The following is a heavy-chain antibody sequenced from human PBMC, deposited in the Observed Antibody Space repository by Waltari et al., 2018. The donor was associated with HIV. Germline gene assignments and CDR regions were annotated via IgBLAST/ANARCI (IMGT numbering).Heavy chain of an antibody. CDR2: ISSSSSYI. Sequence: EVQLVESGGGGVKPGGSLSVSCSASGFTFSSYSMNWVRQAPGKVLELVASISSSSSYIYYADSVKGRFTISRDNAKNSLYLQMTSLRAEDTAVYYCAREGKGGDHGDYWGQGTLVTVSS. J-gene: IGHJ4*02. V-gene: IGHV3-21*01. CDR3: AREGKGGDHGDY. D-gene: IGHD2-21*01. CDR1: GFTFSSYS.